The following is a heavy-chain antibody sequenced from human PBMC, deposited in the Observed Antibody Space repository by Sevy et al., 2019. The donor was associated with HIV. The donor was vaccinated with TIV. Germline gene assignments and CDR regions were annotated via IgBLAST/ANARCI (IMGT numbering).Heavy chain of an antibody. CDR1: GASMSGYY. CDR3: ARGRSNFRY. Sequence: SETLSLTCTLSGASMSGYYWSWIRQPPGKGLEWIGYIYDTGDTNFNPSLKSRVTILQDTSKTQFSLSLSSVNTADTAVYYCARGRSNFRYWSQGTLVTVSS. CDR2: IYDTGDT. D-gene: IGHD1-1*01. V-gene: IGHV4-59*13. J-gene: IGHJ4*02.